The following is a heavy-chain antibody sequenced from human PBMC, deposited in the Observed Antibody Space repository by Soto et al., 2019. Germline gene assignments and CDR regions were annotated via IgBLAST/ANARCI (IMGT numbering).Heavy chain of an antibody. CDR3: AKVAETRTIFGVDY. V-gene: IGHV3-23*01. CDR2: ISGSGGST. J-gene: IGHJ4*02. D-gene: IGHD3-3*01. Sequence: LRLSCAPSGFTFSSYAMSWVRQAPGKGLEWVSAISGSGGSTYYADSVTGRFTISRDNSKNTLYLQMNSLRAEDTAVYYCAKVAETRTIFGVDYWGQGTLVTVSS. CDR1: GFTFSSYA.